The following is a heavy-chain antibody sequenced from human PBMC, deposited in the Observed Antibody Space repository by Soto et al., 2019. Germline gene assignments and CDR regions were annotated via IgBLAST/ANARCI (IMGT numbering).Heavy chain of an antibody. CDR3: ARLEGLATISYYFDY. CDR2: IYYRGNT. J-gene: IGHJ4*02. D-gene: IGHD1-1*01. V-gene: IGHV4-39*01. CDR1: GDSINSDSYY. Sequence: QLQLQESGPGLVKPSETLSLTCSVSGDSINSDSYYWGWIRQPPGKGLEWIGSIYYRGNTYYNPSLKTRXXXXXXXXXXXXXXXXXXXXXXXXAVYFCARLEGLATISYYFDYWGQGTLVTVSS.